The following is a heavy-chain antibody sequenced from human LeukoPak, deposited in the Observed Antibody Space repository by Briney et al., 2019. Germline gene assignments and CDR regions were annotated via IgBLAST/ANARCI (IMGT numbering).Heavy chain of an antibody. CDR3: ARGALAAAGTWFDP. CDR2: ISSSSSYI. CDR1: GFTFSSYS. D-gene: IGHD6-13*01. V-gene: IGHV3-21*01. J-gene: IGHJ5*02. Sequence: GGSLRLSCAASGFTFSSYSMNWVRQAPGKGLEWVSSISSSSSYIYYADSVKGRFTISRDNAKNSLYLQMNSLRAEDTAVYYCARGALAAAGTWFDPSGQGTLVTVSS.